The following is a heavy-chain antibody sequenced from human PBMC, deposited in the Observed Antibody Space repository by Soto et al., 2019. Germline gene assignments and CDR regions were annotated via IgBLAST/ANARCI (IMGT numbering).Heavy chain of an antibody. V-gene: IGHV3-23*01. CDR1: GFTFSRYA. CDR3: AKDRTVRGTKGPDVFDM. Sequence: GSLRVSCVASGFTFSRYAMSWVRQSPGKGLGWVSTISGSGDSTFYADSVKGRFTISRDNSRNTLYLQMSSLRAEETAVYYCAKDRTVRGTKGPDVFDMWAQGTMVNVSS. D-gene: IGHD1-26*01. J-gene: IGHJ3*02. CDR2: ISGSGDST.